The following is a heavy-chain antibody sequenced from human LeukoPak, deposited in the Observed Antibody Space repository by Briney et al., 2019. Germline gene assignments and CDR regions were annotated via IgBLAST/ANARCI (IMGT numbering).Heavy chain of an antibody. V-gene: IGHV4-34*01. CDR2: INHSGRT. D-gene: IGHD2-2*01. CDR1: GGSFSGYY. CDR3: AKLLPAASAAGMDV. Sequence: SETLSLTCAVYGGSFSGYYWSWIRHPPGKGLEWIGEINHSGRTKYNPSLKSRVTISVDTSKNQFSLKLSSVTAADTAVYYCAKLLPAASAAGMDVWGQGTTVTVSS. J-gene: IGHJ6*02.